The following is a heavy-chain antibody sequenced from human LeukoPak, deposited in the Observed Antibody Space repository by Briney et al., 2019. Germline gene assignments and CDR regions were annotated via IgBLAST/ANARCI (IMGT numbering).Heavy chain of an antibody. D-gene: IGHD3-3*01. J-gene: IGHJ4*02. CDR1: GYTFTSYG. CDR3: ARYFDFWSGYYHFDY. V-gene: IGHV1-18*01. CDR2: ISAYNGNT. Sequence: GASVKVSCKASGYTFTSYGISWVRQAPGQGLEWMGWISAYNGNTNYAQKLQGRVTMTTDTSTSTAYMELRSLRSDDTAVYYCARYFDFWSGYYHFDYWGQGTPVAVSS.